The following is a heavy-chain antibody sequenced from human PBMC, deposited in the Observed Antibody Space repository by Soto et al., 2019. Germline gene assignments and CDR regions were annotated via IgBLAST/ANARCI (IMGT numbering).Heavy chain of an antibody. CDR2: IIPIFGTA. Sequence: SVKVSCKASGGTFSSYAISWVRQAPGQGLEWMGGIIPIFGTANYAQKFQGRVTMTRDTSTSTVYMELSSLRSEDTAVYYCATSGSSYGRYGMDVWGQGTTVTVSS. D-gene: IGHD5-18*01. CDR1: GGTFSSYA. V-gene: IGHV1-69*05. CDR3: ATSGSSYGRYGMDV. J-gene: IGHJ6*02.